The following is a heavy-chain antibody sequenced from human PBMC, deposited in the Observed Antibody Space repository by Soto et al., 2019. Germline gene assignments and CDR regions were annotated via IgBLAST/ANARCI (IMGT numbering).Heavy chain of an antibody. CDR2: ICYDGSKK. Sequence: QVQLVESGGGVAQPEKSLRLSCTASGFTFSSYGMHWVRQVPGKGLEWVALICYDGSKKYYADSVKGRFTISRDNFKNTLFLHLDSLRAEDMAVYHCARDGYCGGGSCYRLLGLDYWGQGTLVTVSS. D-gene: IGHD2-15*01. CDR1: GFTFSSYG. J-gene: IGHJ4*02. CDR3: ARDGYCGGGSCYRLLGLDY. V-gene: IGHV3-33*01.